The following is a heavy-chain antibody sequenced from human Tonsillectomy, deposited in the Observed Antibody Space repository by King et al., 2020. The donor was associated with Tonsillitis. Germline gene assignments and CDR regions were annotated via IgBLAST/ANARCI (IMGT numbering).Heavy chain of an antibody. CDR3: ARPRCDVLNLFDP. D-gene: IGHD2-8*01. CDR1: GGSISSSSYY. CDR2: IYYSGST. Sequence: QLQESGPGLVKPSETLSLTCTVSGGSISSSSYYWGWIRQPPGKGLEWIGSIYYSGSTYYNPSLKSRVTISVDTSKNQVSLKLSSVTAADTAVYYCARPRCDVLNLFDPWGQGTLVTVSS. J-gene: IGHJ5*02. V-gene: IGHV4-39*07.